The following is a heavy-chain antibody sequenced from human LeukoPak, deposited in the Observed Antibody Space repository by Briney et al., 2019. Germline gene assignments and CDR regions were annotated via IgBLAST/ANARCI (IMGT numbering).Heavy chain of an antibody. V-gene: IGHV3-23*01. CDR1: GFTFSSYA. J-gene: IGHJ1*01. CDR3: AKAAWGYDARPPQH. Sequence: PGESLRLSCAASGFTFSSYAMSWVRQAPGKGLEWVSAISGSGGSTYYADSVKGRFTISRDNSKNTLYLQMNSLRAEDTAVYYCAKAAWGYDARPPQHWGQGTLVTVSS. D-gene: IGHD7-27*01. CDR2: ISGSGGST.